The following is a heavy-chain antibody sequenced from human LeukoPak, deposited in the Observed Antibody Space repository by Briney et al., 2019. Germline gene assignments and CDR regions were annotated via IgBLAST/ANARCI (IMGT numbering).Heavy chain of an antibody. CDR1: GFTFSDYY. Sequence: GSLRLSCAASGFTFSDYYMSWIRQPPGKGLEWIGEINHSGSTNYNPSLKSRVTISVDTSKNQFSLKLSSVTAADTAVYYCARHPFPLAYGSGNSGYYFDYWGQGTLVTVSS. CDR3: ARHPFPLAYGSGNSGYYFDY. V-gene: IGHV4-34*01. J-gene: IGHJ4*02. CDR2: INHSGST. D-gene: IGHD3-10*01.